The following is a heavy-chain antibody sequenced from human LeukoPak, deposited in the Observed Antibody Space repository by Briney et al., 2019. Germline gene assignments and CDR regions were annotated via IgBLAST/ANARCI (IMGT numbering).Heavy chain of an antibody. J-gene: IGHJ4*02. CDR3: ARGGDYGDRNTFDY. V-gene: IGHV4-31*03. Sequence: SETLSLTCSVSGGSISSGGFYWSWIRQHPGKGLEWIGHVHYSGTTYYTPSLKSRLTILVDTSRNQFSLKLRSVTAADTAVYYCARGGDYGDRNTFDYWGQGTLVTVSS. CDR2: VHYSGTT. CDR1: GGSISSGGFY. D-gene: IGHD4-17*01.